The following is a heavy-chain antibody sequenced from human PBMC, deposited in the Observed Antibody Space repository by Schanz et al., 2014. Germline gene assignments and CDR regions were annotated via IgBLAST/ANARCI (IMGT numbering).Heavy chain of an antibody. CDR3: ARGREVVAKIFDV. V-gene: IGHV3-23*01. CDR1: GFTFFGSFA. CDR2: MSGSGSTA. Sequence: EGQLLESGGGLVQPGGSLRLSCVASGFTFFGSFAMSWVRQAPGKGLEWVSGMSGSGSTADYADSVKGRFTISRDNAKNSLYLQMNSLRAEDAGVYYCARGREVVAKIFDVWGQGTMVTVSS. D-gene: IGHD3-22*01. J-gene: IGHJ3*01.